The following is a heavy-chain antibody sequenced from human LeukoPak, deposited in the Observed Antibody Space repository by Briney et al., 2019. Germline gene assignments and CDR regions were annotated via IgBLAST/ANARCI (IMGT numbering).Heavy chain of an antibody. J-gene: IGHJ2*01. CDR3: ARSRFGYYDSSGPREYFDL. D-gene: IGHD3-22*01. CDR2: ITAYNDNT. CDR1: GYTFTSYG. V-gene: IGHV1-18*01. Sequence: ASVKVSCKASGYTFTSYGISWVRQAPGQGLEWMGWITAYNDNTNYAQKLQGRVTMTTDTSTSTAYMELRSLRSDDTALYYCARSRFGYYDSSGPREYFDLWGRDTLVTVSS.